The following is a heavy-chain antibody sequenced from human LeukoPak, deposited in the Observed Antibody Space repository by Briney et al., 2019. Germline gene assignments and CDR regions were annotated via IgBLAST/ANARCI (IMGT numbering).Heavy chain of an antibody. D-gene: IGHD2-21*02. V-gene: IGHV1-69*05. CDR1: GYTFTSYG. CDR3: AREVVTRDNWFDP. CDR2: IIPIFGTA. J-gene: IGHJ5*02. Sequence: SVKVTCKASGYTFTSYGISWVRQAPGQGPEWLGSIIPIFGTANYAQKFQGRVTITTDESTSTAYMELSSLRSEDTAVYYCAREVVTRDNWFDPWGQGTLVTVSS.